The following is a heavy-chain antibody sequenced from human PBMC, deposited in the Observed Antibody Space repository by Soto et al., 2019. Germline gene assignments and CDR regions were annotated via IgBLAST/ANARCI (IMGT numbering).Heavy chain of an antibody. CDR1: VGSISSSNW. D-gene: IGHD1-26*01. V-gene: IGHV4-4*02. CDR2: IYHSGST. J-gene: IGHJ5*02. Sequence: PSETLSLTCAVSVGSISSSNWWSWVRQRPGKGLEWIGEIYHSGSTNYNPSLKSRVTISVDKSKNQFSLKLSSVTAADTAVYYCARERQLSGSYQRWFDPWGQGTLVTVSS. CDR3: ARERQLSGSYQRWFDP.